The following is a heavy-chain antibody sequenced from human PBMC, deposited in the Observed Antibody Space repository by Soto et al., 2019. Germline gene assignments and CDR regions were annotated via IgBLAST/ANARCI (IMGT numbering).Heavy chain of an antibody. Sequence: QVQLVQSGAEVKKPGASVKVSCKASGYTFTGYYMHWVRQAPGQGLEWMGWINPNSGGTNYAQKFQGRVTMTRDTSISTAYMELSRLRSDDTAVYYCARAGGLGDTVVPGDYYYYYGMDVWGQGTTVTVSS. CDR1: GYTFTGYY. CDR3: ARAGGLGDTVVPGDYYYYYGMDV. D-gene: IGHD5-18*01. CDR2: INPNSGGT. J-gene: IGHJ6*02. V-gene: IGHV1-2*02.